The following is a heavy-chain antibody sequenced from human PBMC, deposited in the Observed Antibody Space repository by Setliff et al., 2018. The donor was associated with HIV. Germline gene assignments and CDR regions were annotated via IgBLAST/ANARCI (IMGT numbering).Heavy chain of an antibody. CDR1: GSTFNNYD. V-gene: IGHV1-8*01. D-gene: IGHD3-10*01. J-gene: IGHJ6*03. Sequence: ASVKVSCKSSGSTFNNYDIIWLRQATGQGLEWLGWMNLNSDVAGYAPGFHDRLTMTRSTSMDTTDLELRSLRSEDTAVYYCARGKGVRGVIITGGLDVWGKGTTVTVS. CDR2: MNLNSDVA. CDR3: ARGKGVRGVIITGGLDV.